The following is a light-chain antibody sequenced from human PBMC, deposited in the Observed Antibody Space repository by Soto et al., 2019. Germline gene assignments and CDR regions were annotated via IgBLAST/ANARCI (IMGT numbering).Light chain of an antibody. CDR3: QQYGRSPLFT. V-gene: IGKV3-20*01. CDR1: QSVSSSY. Sequence: EIGLTQSPGTLSLYPGERAILSCRASQSVSSSYLAWYQQKPGQAPRPLIYGASRRANGIPDRFSGSGSGTDFPLTISRLEPEDFAVYYCQQYGRSPLFTFGPGTKAHIK. J-gene: IGKJ3*01. CDR2: GAS.